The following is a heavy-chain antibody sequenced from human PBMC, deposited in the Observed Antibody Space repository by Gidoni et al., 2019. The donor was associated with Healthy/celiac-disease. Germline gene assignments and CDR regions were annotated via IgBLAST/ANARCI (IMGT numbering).Heavy chain of an antibody. V-gene: IGHV3-53*04. CDR1: GFTVSSNY. CDR3: ARPLSSSSYSYYGMDV. CDR2: IYSGGST. Sequence: EVQLVESGGGLVQPGGSLRLSCAASGFTVSSNYMSWVRQAPGKGLEWVSVIYSGGSTYYAASVKGRFTISRHNSKNTLYLQMNSLRAEDTAVYYCARPLSSSSYSYYGMDVWGQGTTVTVSS. J-gene: IGHJ6*02. D-gene: IGHD6-6*01.